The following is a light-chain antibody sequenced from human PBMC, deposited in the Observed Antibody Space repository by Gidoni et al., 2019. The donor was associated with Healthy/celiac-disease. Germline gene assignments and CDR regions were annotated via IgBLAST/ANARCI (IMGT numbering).Light chain of an antibody. CDR1: QSISSY. CDR2: AAS. Sequence: DTPMTHSPSSLSASVGDRVTITCRASQSISSYLNWYQQKPGKAPKLLIYAASSLQSGVPSRFSGSGSRTDFTITISSLQPEDFATYYCQQSYSTPLTFGGGTKVEIK. J-gene: IGKJ4*01. V-gene: IGKV1-39*01. CDR3: QQSYSTPLT.